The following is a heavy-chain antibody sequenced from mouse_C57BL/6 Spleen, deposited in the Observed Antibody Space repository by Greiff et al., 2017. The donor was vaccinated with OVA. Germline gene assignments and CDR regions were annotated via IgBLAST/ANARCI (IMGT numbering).Heavy chain of an antibody. D-gene: IGHD2-4*01. Sequence: QVHVKQSGAELARPGASVKLSCKASGYTFTSYGISWVKQRTGQGLEWIGEIYPRSGNTYYNEKFKGKATLTADKSSSTAYMELRSLTSEDSAVYFCARDDYESYYYAMDYWGQGTSVTVSS. V-gene: IGHV1-81*01. CDR1: GYTFTSYG. CDR2: IYPRSGNT. J-gene: IGHJ4*01. CDR3: ARDDYESYYYAMDY.